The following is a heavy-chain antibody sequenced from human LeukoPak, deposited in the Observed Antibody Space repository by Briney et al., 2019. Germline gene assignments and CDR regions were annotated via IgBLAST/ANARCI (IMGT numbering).Heavy chain of an antibody. J-gene: IGHJ5*02. CDR3: ARKGVVVPAAILMFDP. D-gene: IGHD2-2*02. Sequence: SETLSLTCAVYGGSFSGYYWSWIRQPPGKGLDWIGEINHSGSTNYNPSLKSRVTISVDTSKNQFSLKLSSVTAADTAVYYCARKGVVVPAAILMFDPWGQGTLVTVSS. CDR2: INHSGST. CDR1: GGSFSGYY. V-gene: IGHV4-34*01.